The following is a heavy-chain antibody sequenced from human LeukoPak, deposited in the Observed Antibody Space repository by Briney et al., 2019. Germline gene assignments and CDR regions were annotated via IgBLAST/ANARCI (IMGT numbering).Heavy chain of an antibody. CDR2: IYYSGCT. Sequence: SETLSLTCTVSAGFVSNSNYYWGWIRQPPGKGLEWIGSIYYSGCTYYNPSLESRVTISVDTSKNQFYLKLSSVTAADTAVYYCARGPAMAPPTHRWGQGTLVTVSS. J-gene: IGHJ5*02. CDR1: AGFVSNSNYY. CDR3: ARGPAMAPPTHR. V-gene: IGHV4-39*01. D-gene: IGHD5-18*01.